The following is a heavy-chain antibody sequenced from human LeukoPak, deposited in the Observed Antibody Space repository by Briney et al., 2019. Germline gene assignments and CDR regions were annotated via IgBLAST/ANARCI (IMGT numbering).Heavy chain of an antibody. CDR1: GFTFSSCG. J-gene: IGHJ4*02. D-gene: IGHD1-1*01. V-gene: IGHV3-23*01. CDR2: ISGSGGST. Sequence: PGGSLRLSCAASGFTFSSCGMSWVRQAPGKGLEWVSAISGSGGSTYYADSVKGRFTISRDNSKNTLYLQMNSLRAEDTAVYYCAKYRYPTTPRFDYWGQGTLVTVSS. CDR3: AKYRYPTTPRFDY.